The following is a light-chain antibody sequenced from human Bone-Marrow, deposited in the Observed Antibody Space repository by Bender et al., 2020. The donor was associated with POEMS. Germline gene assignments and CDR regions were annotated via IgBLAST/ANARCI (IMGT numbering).Light chain of an antibody. CDR1: DIGSKN. V-gene: IGLV3-21*03. Sequence: SYVLTQPPSVSVAPGKTATVSCGGNDIGSKNVHWYQQKPGQAPVLVVYDDRYRPSGIPERFSASNSGSTATLTISTVEAGDEADYFCQVWDGSSGLHVFGSGTKVTVL. J-gene: IGLJ1*01. CDR3: QVWDGSSGLHV. CDR2: DDR.